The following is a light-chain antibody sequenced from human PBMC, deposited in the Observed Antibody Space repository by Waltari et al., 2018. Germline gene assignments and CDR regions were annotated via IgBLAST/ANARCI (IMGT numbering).Light chain of an antibody. CDR1: SSDVGFYNY. CDR2: DVS. J-gene: IGLJ3*02. CDR3: NSYTGSSSWG. V-gene: IGLV2-14*01. Sequence: QSALTQPASVSGSPGQSITISCYGTSSDVGFYNYVSWYQQHPGKAPKLMIYDVSQRPAGVSDRFSGSKSGNTASLTISGLQAEDEADYYCNSYTGSSSWGFGGGTKVTV.